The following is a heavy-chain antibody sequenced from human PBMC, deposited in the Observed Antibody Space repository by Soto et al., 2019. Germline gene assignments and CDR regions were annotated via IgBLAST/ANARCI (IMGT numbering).Heavy chain of an antibody. D-gene: IGHD3-22*01. CDR1: GGSISSSSYY. V-gene: IGHV4-39*01. J-gene: IGHJ4*02. Sequence: SETLSLTCTVSGGSISSSSYYWGWIRQRPGKGLEWIGSIYYSGSTYYNPSLKSRVTISVDTSKTQFSLQLSSVTAADTAVYYCARYYYDPLGYWGQGTLVTVSS. CDR3: ARYYYDPLGY. CDR2: IYYSGST.